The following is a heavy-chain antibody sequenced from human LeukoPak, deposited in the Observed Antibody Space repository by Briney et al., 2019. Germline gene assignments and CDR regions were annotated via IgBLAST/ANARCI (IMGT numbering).Heavy chain of an antibody. J-gene: IGHJ6*02. Sequence: ASVKVSCKASGYTFTSYDINWVRQATGQGLEWMGWMNPNSGNTGYAQKFQGRVTMTRNTSISTAYMELSSLRSEDTAVYYCAGFYYDILTGYSHGIDVWGQGTTVTVSS. CDR1: GYTFTSYD. V-gene: IGHV1-8*01. D-gene: IGHD3-9*01. CDR3: AGFYYDILTGYSHGIDV. CDR2: MNPNSGNT.